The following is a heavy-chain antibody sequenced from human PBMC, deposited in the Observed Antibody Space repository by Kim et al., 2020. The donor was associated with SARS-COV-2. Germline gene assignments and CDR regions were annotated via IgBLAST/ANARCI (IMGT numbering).Heavy chain of an antibody. D-gene: IGHD6-13*01. J-gene: IGHJ6*03. CDR1: GFTFSSYE. V-gene: IGHV3-48*03. CDR2: ISSSGSTI. Sequence: GGSLRLSCAASGFTFSSYEMNWVRQAPGKGLEWVSYISSSGSTIYYADSVKGRFTISRDNAKNSLYLQMNSLRAEDTAVYYCARGDSSSWYVGYYYYYMDVWGKGTTVTVSS. CDR3: ARGDSSSWYVGYYYYYMDV.